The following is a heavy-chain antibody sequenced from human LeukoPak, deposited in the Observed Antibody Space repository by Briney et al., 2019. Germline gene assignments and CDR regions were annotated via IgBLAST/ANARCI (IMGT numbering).Heavy chain of an antibody. V-gene: IGHV4-30-4*01. CDR2: IYYSGST. D-gene: IGHD3-22*01. CDR3: ARGGYYDSSALIDY. J-gene: IGHJ4*02. Sequence: SETLSLTCTVSGGSISSGDYYWSWIRQPPGKGLEWIGYIYYSGSTYYNPSLKSRVTISVDTSKNQFSLKLSSVTAADTAVYYCARGGYYDSSALIDYWGQGTLVTVSS. CDR1: GGSISSGDYY.